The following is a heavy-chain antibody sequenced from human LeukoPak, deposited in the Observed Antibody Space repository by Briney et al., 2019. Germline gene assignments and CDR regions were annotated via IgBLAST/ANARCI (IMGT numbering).Heavy chain of an antibody. CDR2: ISWNSGSI. CDR1: GFTFDDYA. CDR3: AKDNDRFVDTAMVLDY. Sequence: GGSLRLSCAASGFTFDDYAMHWVRQAPGKGLEWVSGISWNSGSIGYADSVKGRFTISRDNAKNSLYLQMNSLRAEDTALYYCAKDNDRFVDTAMVLDYWGQGTLVTVSS. D-gene: IGHD5-18*01. J-gene: IGHJ4*02. V-gene: IGHV3-9*01.